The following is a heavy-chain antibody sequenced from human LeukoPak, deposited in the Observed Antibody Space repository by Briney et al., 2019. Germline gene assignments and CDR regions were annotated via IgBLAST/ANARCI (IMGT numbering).Heavy chain of an antibody. Sequence: GESLKISCKGSGYSFTIYWISWVRQMLGKGLEWMGRIDPSDSYTNYSPSFQGHVTISADKSISTAYLQWSSLKASDTAMYYCARRLGSGSPFDYWGQGTLVTVPS. V-gene: IGHV5-10-1*01. J-gene: IGHJ4*02. CDR2: IDPSDSYT. CDR1: GYSFTIYW. D-gene: IGHD1-26*01. CDR3: ARRLGSGSPFDY.